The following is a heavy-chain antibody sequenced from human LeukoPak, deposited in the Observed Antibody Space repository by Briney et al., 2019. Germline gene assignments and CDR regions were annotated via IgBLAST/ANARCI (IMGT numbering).Heavy chain of an antibody. D-gene: IGHD3-3*01. CDR3: AKDSPVKKLRFLEWLSTPFDY. V-gene: IGHV3-23*01. CDR2: ISGSGGST. J-gene: IGHJ4*02. Sequence: GGSLRLSCAASGFTFSSYAMSWVRQAPGKGLEWVSAISGSGGSTYYADSVKGRFTISRDNSKNTLYLQMNSLRAEDTAVYYCAKDSPVKKLRFLEWLSTPFDYWGQGTLVTVSS. CDR1: GFTFSSYA.